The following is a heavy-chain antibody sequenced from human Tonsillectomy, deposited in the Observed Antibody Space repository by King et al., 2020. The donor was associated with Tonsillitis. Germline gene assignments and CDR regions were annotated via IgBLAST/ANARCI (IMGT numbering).Heavy chain of an antibody. V-gene: IGHV3-74*01. Sequence: VQLVESGGGLVQPGGSLRLSCAASGFTFSSYWMHWVRQAPGKGLVWVSNIKSDGSSTYYADSVKGRFTISRDNAKNTLYLQMNSLRAEDTALYYCARIAVTGGENIWGQGTMVTVSS. CDR3: ARIAVTGGENI. J-gene: IGHJ3*02. CDR1: GFTFSSYW. CDR2: IKSDGSST. D-gene: IGHD6-19*01.